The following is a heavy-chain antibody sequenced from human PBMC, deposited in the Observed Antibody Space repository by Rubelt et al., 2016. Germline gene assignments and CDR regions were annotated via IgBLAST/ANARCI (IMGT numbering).Heavy chain of an antibody. Sequence: QVQLQESGPGLVKPSETLSLTCTVSGGSISSYYWSWIRQPPGKGLEWIGYIYYSGSTNYNPSLKSRVTISVATSKNQFSLKLSSVTAADTAVYYCARQRQHMTTVTTGAGREQAYFDYWGQGTLVTVSS. CDR2: IYYSGST. D-gene: IGHD4-17*01. J-gene: IGHJ4*02. V-gene: IGHV4-59*08. CDR3: ARQRQHMTTVTTGAGREQAYFDY. CDR1: GGSISSYY.